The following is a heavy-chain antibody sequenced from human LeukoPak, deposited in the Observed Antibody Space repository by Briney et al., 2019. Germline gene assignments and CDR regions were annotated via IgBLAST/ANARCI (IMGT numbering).Heavy chain of an antibody. D-gene: IGHD3-9*01. CDR2: IYYSGST. CDR1: GGSISSYY. Sequence: SETLSLTCTVSGGSISSYYWSWIRQPPGKGLEWIGYIYYSGSTNYNPSLKSRVTISVDTSKNQFSLKLTSVTAADTAVYYCARLKHLNYDVLTGWDYYMDVWGKGTTVTVSS. CDR3: ARLKHLNYDVLTGWDYYMDV. J-gene: IGHJ6*03. V-gene: IGHV4-59*01.